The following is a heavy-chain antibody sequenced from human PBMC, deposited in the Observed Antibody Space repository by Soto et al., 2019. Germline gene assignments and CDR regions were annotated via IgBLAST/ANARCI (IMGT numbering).Heavy chain of an antibody. Sequence: SETLSLTCTVSGGSISSGDYYWSWIRQPPGKGLEWIGYIYYSGSTYYNPSLKSRVTISVDTSKNQFSLKLSSVTAADTAVYYCARSSGSYRPAFDIWGQGTMVTVSS. J-gene: IGHJ3*02. D-gene: IGHD1-26*01. CDR1: GGSISSGDYY. V-gene: IGHV4-30-4*01. CDR2: IYYSGST. CDR3: ARSSGSYRPAFDI.